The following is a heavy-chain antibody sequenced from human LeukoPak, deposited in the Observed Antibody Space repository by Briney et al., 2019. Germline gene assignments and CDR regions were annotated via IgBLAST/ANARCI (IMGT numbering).Heavy chain of an antibody. CDR2: IIPIFGTA. CDR1: GGTFSSYA. D-gene: IGHD1/OR15-1a*01. Sequence: SVKVSCKASGGTFSSYAISWVRQAPGQGLEWMGGIIPIFGTANYAQKFQGRVTITTDESTSTAYTELSSPRSEDTAVYYCARENHKSIGNTRSPSYYFYYWGQGTLVTVSS. V-gene: IGHV1-69*05. CDR3: ARENHKSIGNTRSPSYYFYY. J-gene: IGHJ4*02.